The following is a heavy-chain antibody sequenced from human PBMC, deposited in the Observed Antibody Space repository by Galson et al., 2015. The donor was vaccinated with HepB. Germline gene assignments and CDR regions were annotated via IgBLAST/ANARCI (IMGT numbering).Heavy chain of an antibody. CDR1: GFTLSGYA. V-gene: IGHV3-30-3*01. CDR3: ARDYGSYSGGGWYSVAFDI. J-gene: IGHJ3*02. D-gene: IGHD2-15*01. CDR2: ISSDGSIQ. Sequence: SLRLSCAASGFTLSGYATHWVRQAPGKGLEWMAVISSDGSIQHYADSVKGRFTISRDNSKNTLYLEMNSLRAEDTAVYYCARDYGSYSGGGWYSVAFDIWGQGTMVTVSS.